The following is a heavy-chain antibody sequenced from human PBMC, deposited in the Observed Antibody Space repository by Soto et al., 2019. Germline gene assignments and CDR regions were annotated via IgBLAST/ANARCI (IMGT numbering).Heavy chain of an antibody. Sequence: QVQLVQSGAEVKKPGSSVKVSCKASGDNFSSYTISWVRQGPGQGLEWMGRIVPIIDITKYAQKFQGRVTITADKSTRTVSMELSSLRSEDTAVYYCARVGTGKSVDYWGQGTLVTVSS. CDR2: IVPIIDIT. V-gene: IGHV1-69*02. D-gene: IGHD2-8*02. CDR1: GDNFSSYT. J-gene: IGHJ4*02. CDR3: ARVGTGKSVDY.